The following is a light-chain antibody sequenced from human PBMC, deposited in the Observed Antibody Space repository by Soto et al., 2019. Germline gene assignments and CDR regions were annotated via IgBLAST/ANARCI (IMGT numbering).Light chain of an antibody. CDR2: VAS. CDR1: ENINSY. CDR3: QQSYTTPVT. Sequence: DIQMTQSPSSLSASVGDRVTITCRASENINSYLNWYQFKAGKAPKLLIYVASNLQSGVPSRSSASGFGTEFTLTISSLQPEDFATYFCQQSYTTPVTFGQGTRLEI. J-gene: IGKJ5*01. V-gene: IGKV1-39*01.